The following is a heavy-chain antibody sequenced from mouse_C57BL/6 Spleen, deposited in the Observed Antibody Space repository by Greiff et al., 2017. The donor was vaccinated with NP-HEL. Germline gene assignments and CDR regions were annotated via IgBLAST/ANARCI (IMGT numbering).Heavy chain of an antibody. V-gene: IGHV1-52*01. J-gene: IGHJ2*01. Sequence: VQLHQPGAELLRPGSSGKLSSKASAYTFPSYWLHWVRRRPIQGLEWIGNFDPSDRETHYNQKFKDKATLTVDKSSSTAYMQLSSLTSEDSAVYYCARWRLGLHFDYWGQGTTLTVSS. CDR3: ARWRLGLHFDY. CDR2: FDPSDRET. CDR1: AYTFPSYW. D-gene: IGHD4-1*01.